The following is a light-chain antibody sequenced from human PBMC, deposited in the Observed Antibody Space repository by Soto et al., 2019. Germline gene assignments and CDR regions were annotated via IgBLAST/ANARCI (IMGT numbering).Light chain of an antibody. Sequence: IHMTQAPATLSATVLYTVTVTCRASQSVSGWLAWYQQKPGEAPKLLIYDASALPRGVPSRFSGSGSGTKFTLTIASLQPDDFATYYCQQYETFSGTFGPGTKVDNK. CDR2: DAS. V-gene: IGKV1-5*01. CDR1: QSVSGW. J-gene: IGKJ1*01. CDR3: QQYETFSGT.